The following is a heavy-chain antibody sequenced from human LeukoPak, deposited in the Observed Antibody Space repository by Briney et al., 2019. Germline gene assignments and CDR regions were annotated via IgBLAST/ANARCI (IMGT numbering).Heavy chain of an antibody. CDR2: INHSGST. CDR3: ARAPFPGIAAAGKFDY. D-gene: IGHD6-13*01. J-gene: IGHJ4*02. Sequence: PSETLSLTCAVYGGSFSGCYWSWIRQPPGKGLEWIGEINHSGSTNYNPSLKSRVTISVDTSKNQFSLKLSSVTAADTAVYYCARAPFPGIAAAGKFDYWGQGTLV. CDR1: GGSFSGCY. V-gene: IGHV4-34*01.